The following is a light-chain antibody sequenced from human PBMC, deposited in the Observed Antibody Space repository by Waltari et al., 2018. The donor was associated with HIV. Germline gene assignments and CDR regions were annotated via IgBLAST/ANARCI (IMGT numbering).Light chain of an antibody. CDR1: STDIGSFDY. Sequence: SALTQPASVSGSPGQSITISCLGASTDIGSFDYGSWYQQHPDKAPKLILYDVTYRPSGVSGRFSGSRSGSMASLTISGLQPEDEADYFCCSYSDSGTILFGGGTRVTVL. CDR3: CSYSDSGTIL. CDR2: DVT. J-gene: IGLJ2*01. V-gene: IGLV2-14*03.